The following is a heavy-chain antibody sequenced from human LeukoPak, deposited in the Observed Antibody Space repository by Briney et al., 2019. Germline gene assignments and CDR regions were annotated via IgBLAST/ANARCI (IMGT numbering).Heavy chain of an antibody. CDR2: IKQDGSEK. V-gene: IGHV3-7*01. J-gene: IGHJ4*02. Sequence: GGSLRLSCAASGFTFSSYAMHWVRQAPGKGLEWVANIKQDGSEKYYVDSVKGRFTTSRDNAKNSLYLQMNSLRAEDTGVYYCARVRSYWGQGTLVTVSS. D-gene: IGHD3-10*01. CDR1: GFTFSSYA. CDR3: ARVRSY.